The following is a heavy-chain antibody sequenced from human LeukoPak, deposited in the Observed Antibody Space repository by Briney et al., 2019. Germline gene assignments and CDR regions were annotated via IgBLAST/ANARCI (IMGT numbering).Heavy chain of an antibody. V-gene: IGHV3-21*01. D-gene: IGHD2-2*01. CDR1: GVTFSSHT. J-gene: IGHJ4*02. CDR2: LSRAGGYI. CDR3: AIEIVSSNSFDN. Sequence: GGSLRLSCAASGVTFSSHTLNWVRQPPGKGLEWVSSLSRAGGYIYYAASVKGRFIISRVHAKNRLYLQLNSLSAVGSAVYYGAIEIVSSNSFDNWGQGTLVTVSS.